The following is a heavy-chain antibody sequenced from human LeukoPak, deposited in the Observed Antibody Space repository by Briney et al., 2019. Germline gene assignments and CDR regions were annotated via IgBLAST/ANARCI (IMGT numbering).Heavy chain of an antibody. V-gene: IGHV4-39*01. CDR1: GGSISSSTYQ. J-gene: IGHJ4*02. Sequence: SATLSLTCTVSGGSISSSTYQWGWIRQPPGKGLEWIGSIYYSGTTYYNPSLKSRVTISVDTSKNQFSLKLSSVTAADTAVYYCARHWASMAALTEDYWGQGTLFTVSS. CDR2: IYYSGTT. D-gene: IGHD6-6*01. CDR3: ARHWASMAALTEDY.